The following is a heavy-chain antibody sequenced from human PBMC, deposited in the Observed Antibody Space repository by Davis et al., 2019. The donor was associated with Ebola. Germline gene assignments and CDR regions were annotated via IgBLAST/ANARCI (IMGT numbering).Heavy chain of an antibody. V-gene: IGHV4-39*01. Sequence: MPSETLSLTCTVSGGSISGSIYYWGWIRQPPGKGLEWIGGIYYSGSTYSNSSLKSRVTLSVDTSKDQFSLKLSAVTAADTAVYYCVRHGYTYGYVAYWGQGTLVTVSS. CDR3: VRHGYTYGYVAY. CDR1: GGSISGSIYY. D-gene: IGHD5-18*01. J-gene: IGHJ4*02. CDR2: IYYSGST.